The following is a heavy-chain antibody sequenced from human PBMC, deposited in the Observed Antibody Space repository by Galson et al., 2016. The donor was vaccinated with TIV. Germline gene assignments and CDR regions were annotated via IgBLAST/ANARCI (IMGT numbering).Heavy chain of an antibody. V-gene: IGHV4-34*01. CDR1: GESLSDYY. CDR3: ACYPNLFGSGNYYKDFDF. CDR2: INHKGST. J-gene: IGHJ4*02. Sequence: ETLSLTCAVSGESLSDYYWNWLRQPPGKGLEWIGEINHKGSTNYNPSLKNRVSMSVDRSKSQFSLRLSSVTAADTAVYYCACYPNLFGSGNYYKDFDFWGQGILVTVSS. D-gene: IGHD3-10*01.